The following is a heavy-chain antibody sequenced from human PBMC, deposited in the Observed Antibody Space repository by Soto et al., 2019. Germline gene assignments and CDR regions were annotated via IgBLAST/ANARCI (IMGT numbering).Heavy chain of an antibody. V-gene: IGHV4-31*03. D-gene: IGHD4-4*01. Sequence: PSETLSLTCSVSGDSISSGGHYWSWIRQHPGKGPEWIGYIFYDGKTYYNPSLKSRVTISVDTSENQFSLKLRFVTAADTAFYYCARQADYIGYYFDSWGLGTLVTVSS. J-gene: IGHJ4*02. CDR3: ARQADYIGYYFDS. CDR1: GDSISSGGHY. CDR2: IFYDGKT.